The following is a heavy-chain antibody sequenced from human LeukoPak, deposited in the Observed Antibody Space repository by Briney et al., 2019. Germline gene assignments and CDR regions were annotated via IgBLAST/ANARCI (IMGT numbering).Heavy chain of an antibody. CDR1: GYTFTSYG. CDR2: ISAYNGNT. Sequence: GASVKVSCKASGYTFTSYGISWVRQAPGQGLEWMGWISAYNGNTDYAQKLQGRVTMTTDTSASTAYMELSSLRSEDTAVYYCACSSRRGDFDYWGQGTLVTVSS. V-gene: IGHV1-18*01. J-gene: IGHJ4*02. D-gene: IGHD6-6*01. CDR3: ACSSRRGDFDY.